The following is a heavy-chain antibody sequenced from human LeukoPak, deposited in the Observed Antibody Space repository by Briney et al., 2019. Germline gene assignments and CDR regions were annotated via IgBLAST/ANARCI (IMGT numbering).Heavy chain of an antibody. J-gene: IGHJ3*02. CDR1: GFTFSSYG. D-gene: IGHD3-16*01. Sequence: GGSLRLSCAASGFTFSSYGMHWVRQAPGKGLEWVAFIRSDGTNKYYPDSVEGRFTVSRDNSKNTLFLQMNSLRPGDTAVYHCAKDPSNASRTLDIWGQGTLVTVSS. V-gene: IGHV3-30*02. CDR2: IRSDGTNK. CDR3: AKDPSNASRTLDI.